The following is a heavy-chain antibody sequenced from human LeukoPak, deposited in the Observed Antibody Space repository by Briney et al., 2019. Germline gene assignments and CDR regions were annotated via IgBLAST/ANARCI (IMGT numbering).Heavy chain of an antibody. CDR2: IYYSGST. CDR3: ARNAYYSADY. V-gene: IGHV4-39*07. Sequence: SETLSLTCTVSGGSISSSSYYWGWIRQPPGKGLEWIGSIYYSGSTYYNPSLKSRVTISVDTSKNQFSLKLSSVTAADTAVYYCARNAYYSADYWGQGTLVTVSS. CDR1: GGSISSSSYY. D-gene: IGHD2/OR15-2a*01. J-gene: IGHJ4*02.